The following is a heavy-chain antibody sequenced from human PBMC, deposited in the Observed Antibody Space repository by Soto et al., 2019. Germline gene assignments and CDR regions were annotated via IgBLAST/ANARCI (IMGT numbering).Heavy chain of an antibody. V-gene: IGHV4-30-2*01. CDR1: GGSISSGGYS. CDR3: ARGGDYYDSSGVLE. Sequence: QLQLQESGSGLVKPSQTLSLTCAVSGGSISSGGYSWSWIRQPPGKGLEWIGYIYHSGSTYYNPSLKSRVTILVDRSKNQFSLKLSSVTAADTAVYYCARGGDYYDSSGVLEWGQGTLVTVSS. CDR2: IYHSGST. D-gene: IGHD3-22*01. J-gene: IGHJ1*01.